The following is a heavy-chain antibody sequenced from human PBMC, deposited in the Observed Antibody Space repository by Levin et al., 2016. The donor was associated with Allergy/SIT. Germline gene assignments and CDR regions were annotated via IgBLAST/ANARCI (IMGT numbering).Heavy chain of an antibody. CDR3: ARSDKYCGGDCPWAFDI. V-gene: IGHV1-8*01. CDR1: GYAFTNYD. J-gene: IGHJ3*02. D-gene: IGHD2-21*02. CDR2: MNPNSGDT. Sequence: ASVKVSCKASGYAFTNYDINWVRQATGQGLEWMGWMNPNSGDTVYAQKFQGRVTMTRNTSINTAYMELRSLRSDDTAVYYCARSDKYCGGDCPWAFDIWGQGTMVTVSS.